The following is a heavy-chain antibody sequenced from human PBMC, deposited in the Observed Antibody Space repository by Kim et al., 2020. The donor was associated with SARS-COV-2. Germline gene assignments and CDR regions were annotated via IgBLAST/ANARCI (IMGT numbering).Heavy chain of an antibody. CDR1: GDSISSSNYY. V-gene: IGHV4-39*01. CDR2: PYYTAST. Sequence: SETLSLTCTVSGDSISSSNYYWSWIRQPPGQGLEWFGSPYYTASTYYNPSLNSRATLSVDPSKNQFSLKLSPVTAADTVFYFCARVRPRGANLAFDV. D-gene: IGHD1-26*01. J-gene: IGHJ3*01. CDR3: ARVRPRGANLAFDV.